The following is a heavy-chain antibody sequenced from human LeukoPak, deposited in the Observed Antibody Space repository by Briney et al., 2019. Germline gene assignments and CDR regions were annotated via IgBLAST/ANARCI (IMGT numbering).Heavy chain of an antibody. V-gene: IGHV3-7*01. Sequence: GGSLRLSCAASGFTFSTFWMSWFRQAPGKGLEWVANIKVDGSEKYYVDSMKGRFTVSRDNAKNSLYLQMDSLRAEDTAVYYCARGGTFVSDYWGQGTLVTVSS. CDR3: ARGGTFVSDY. J-gene: IGHJ4*02. CDR1: GFTFSTFW. CDR2: IKVDGSEK. D-gene: IGHD1-1*01.